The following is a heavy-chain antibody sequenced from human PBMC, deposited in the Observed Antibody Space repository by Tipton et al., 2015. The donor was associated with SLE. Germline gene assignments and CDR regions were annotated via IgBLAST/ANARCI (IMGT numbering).Heavy chain of an antibody. D-gene: IGHD6-13*01. CDR2: ISHDGGA. V-gene: IGHV4-34*01. CDR1: DGSLSGYY. CDR3: ARDGGQRVISGTYDFYYYGLDV. J-gene: IGHJ6*02. Sequence: TLSLTCTVFDGSLSGYYWAWLRQSPGKGLEWIGEISHDGGANYNPSLESGGTISLETSKNQFSLKLTSVTAADTAVYYCARDGGQRVISGTYDFYYYGLDVWGQGTTVTVSS.